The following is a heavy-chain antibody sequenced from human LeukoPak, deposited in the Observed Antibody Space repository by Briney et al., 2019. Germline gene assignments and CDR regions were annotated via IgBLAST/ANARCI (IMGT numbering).Heavy chain of an antibody. CDR1: GGSISSSSYY. CDR2: IYYSGST. CDR3: ARLGYCSSTSCDWFDP. J-gene: IGHJ5*02. Sequence: PSETLSLTCTVSGGSISSSSYYWGWIRQPPGKGLEWIGSIYYSGSTYYNPSFKSRVTISVDTSKNQFSLKLSSVTAADTAVYYCARLGYCSSTSCDWFDPWGQGTLVTVSS. V-gene: IGHV4-39*01. D-gene: IGHD2-2*01.